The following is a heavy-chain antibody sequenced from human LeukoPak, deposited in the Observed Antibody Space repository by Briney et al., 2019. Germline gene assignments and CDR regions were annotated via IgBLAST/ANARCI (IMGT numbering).Heavy chain of an antibody. J-gene: IGHJ2*01. CDR2: MNPNSGNT. V-gene: IGHV1-8*03. D-gene: IGHD6-13*01. CDR1: GYTFTSYD. Sequence: ASVKVSCKASGYTFTSYDINWVRQATGQGLEWMGWMNPNSGNTGYAQKFQGRVTITRNTSISTAYMELSSLRSEDTAVYYCARSTVAAAVFLIRYFDLWGRGTLVTVSS. CDR3: ARSTVAAAVFLIRYFDL.